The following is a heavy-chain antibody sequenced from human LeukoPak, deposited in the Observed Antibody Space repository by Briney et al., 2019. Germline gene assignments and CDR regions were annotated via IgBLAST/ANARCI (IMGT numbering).Heavy chain of an antibody. CDR2: IKEVGSEK. CDR1: GFTFSTYW. J-gene: IGHJ4*02. V-gene: IGHV3-7*01. D-gene: IGHD2-8*01. CDR3: AREEDML. Sequence: GGSLRLSCAASGFTFSTYWMTCVRQAPGKGLEWVANIKEVGSEKYYMDSVKGRFTISRDNAKNSLYLQMNSLRAEDTAVYYCAREEDMLWGQGNLVTVSS.